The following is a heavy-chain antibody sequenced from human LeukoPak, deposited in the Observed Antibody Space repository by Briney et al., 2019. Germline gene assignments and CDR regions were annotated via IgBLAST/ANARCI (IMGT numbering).Heavy chain of an antibody. CDR3: AKEQGPHTYGSGSYDPLAY. CDR1: GFSFTTHA. J-gene: IGHJ4*02. Sequence: GGSLRLSCVASGFSFTTHAMGWVRQAPGKGLEWVSHISGSGGSTKYSGSVKGRFTISRDNSKNTLYLQINNLGADDTPVDYCAKEQGPHTYGSGSYDPLAYWNQETLVTDS. CDR2: ISGSGGST. V-gene: IGHV3-23*01. D-gene: IGHD3-10*01.